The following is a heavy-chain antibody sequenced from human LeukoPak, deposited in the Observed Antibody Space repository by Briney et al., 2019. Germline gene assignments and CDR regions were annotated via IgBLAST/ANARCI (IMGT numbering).Heavy chain of an antibody. D-gene: IGHD3-22*01. CDR2: ISGSGGST. V-gene: IGHV3-23*01. J-gene: IGHJ4*02. CDR1: GFTFSSYA. Sequence: PGGSLRLSCAASGFTFSSYAMSWVRQAPGKGLEWVSAISGSGGSTYYADSVRGRFTISRDNSKNTLYLQMNSLRAEDTAVYYCAKGPYYDSSAYFDYWGQGTLVTVSS. CDR3: AKGPYYDSSAYFDY.